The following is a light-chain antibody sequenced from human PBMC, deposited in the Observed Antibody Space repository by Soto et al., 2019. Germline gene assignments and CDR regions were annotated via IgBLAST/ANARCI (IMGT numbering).Light chain of an antibody. CDR1: QSVSSSY. CDR3: QQYGRSPLT. Sequence: EIVLTQSPGTLSLSPGEIATLSCSASQSVSSSYLAWYQQKPGQAPRLLIYGASTRATGIPARFSGGGSGTDFTLTISRLEPADFAVYYCQQYGRSPLTCGGGTKGDI. J-gene: IGKJ4*01. V-gene: IGKV3-20*01. CDR2: GAS.